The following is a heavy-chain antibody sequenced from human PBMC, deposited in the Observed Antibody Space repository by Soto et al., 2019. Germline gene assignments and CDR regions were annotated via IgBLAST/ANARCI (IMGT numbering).Heavy chain of an antibody. CDR1: GGSISSSSYY. D-gene: IGHD6-13*01. J-gene: IGHJ4*02. CDR2: IYYSGST. CDR3: ARLTAKGTASTGYYFDY. V-gene: IGHV4-39*07. Sequence: PSETLSLTCTVSGGSISSSSYYWGWIRQPPGKGLEWIGSIYYSGSTYYNPSLKSRVTISVDKSKNQFSLKVTSVTAADSAAYYCARLTAKGTASTGYYFDYWGQGTLVTVSS.